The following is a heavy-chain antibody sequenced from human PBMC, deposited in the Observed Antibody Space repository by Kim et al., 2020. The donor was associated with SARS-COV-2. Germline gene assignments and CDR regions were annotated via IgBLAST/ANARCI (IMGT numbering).Heavy chain of an antibody. CDR2: ISGSGGST. D-gene: IGHD3-10*02. J-gene: IGHJ5*02. CDR3: AKRERAYVSTPNWFDP. CDR1: GFTFSSYA. V-gene: IGHV3-23*01. Sequence: GGSLRLSCAASGFTFSSYAMSWVRQAPGKGLEWVSAISGSGGSTYYADSVKGRFTISRDNSKNTLYLQMNSLRAEDTAVYYCAKRERAYVSTPNWFDPWGQGTLVTVSS.